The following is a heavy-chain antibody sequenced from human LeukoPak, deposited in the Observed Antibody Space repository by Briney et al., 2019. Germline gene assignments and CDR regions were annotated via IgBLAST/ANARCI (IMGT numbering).Heavy chain of an antibody. D-gene: IGHD5-12*01. Sequence: PSETLSLTCTVSGGSISSYYWSWIRQPPGKGLEWIGYIYYSGSTNYNPSLKSRVTISVDTSKNQFSLKLSSVTAADTAVYYCARLGYSGTYWGQGTLVTVSS. CDR1: GGSISSYY. CDR2: IYYSGST. V-gene: IGHV4-59*01. J-gene: IGHJ4*02. CDR3: ARLGYSGTY.